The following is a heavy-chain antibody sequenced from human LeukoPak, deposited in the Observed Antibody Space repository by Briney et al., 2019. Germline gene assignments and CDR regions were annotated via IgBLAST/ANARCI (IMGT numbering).Heavy chain of an antibody. Sequence: SETLSLTCTVSGGSISSYYWSWIRQPPGKGLEWIGYIYTSGSTNYNPSLKSQVTISVDTSKNQFSLKLSSVTAADTAVYYCARLGLGPYYYYYMDVWGKGTTVTVSS. CDR3: ARLGLGPYYYYYMDV. J-gene: IGHJ6*03. CDR2: IYTSGST. CDR1: GGSISSYY. V-gene: IGHV4-4*09. D-gene: IGHD7-27*01.